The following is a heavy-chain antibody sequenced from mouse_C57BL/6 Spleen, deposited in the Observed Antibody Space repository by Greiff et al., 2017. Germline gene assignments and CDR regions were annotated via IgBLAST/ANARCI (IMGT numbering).Heavy chain of an antibody. D-gene: IGHD1-1*01. CDR3: ARRGGYYGSGYDAMDD. J-gene: IGHJ4*01. Sequence: QVQLQQPGAELVKPGASVKLSCKASGYTFTSYWMQWVKQRPGQGLEWIGEIDPSDSYTNYNQKFKGKATLTVDTSSSTAYMQLSSLTSEDSAVYYCARRGGYYGSGYDAMDDWGQGTSVTVSS. CDR1: GYTFTSYW. CDR2: IDPSDSYT. V-gene: IGHV1-50*01.